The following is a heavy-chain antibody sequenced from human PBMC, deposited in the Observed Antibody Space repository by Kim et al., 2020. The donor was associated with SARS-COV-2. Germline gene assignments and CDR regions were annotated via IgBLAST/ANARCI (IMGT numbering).Heavy chain of an antibody. V-gene: IGHV3-64D*09. CDR3: VKIVGALNYYGSGAYDY. CDR2: ISSNGGST. Sequence: GGSLRLSCSASGFTFSSYAMHWVRQAPGKGLEYVSAISSNGGSTYYADSVKGRFTISRDNSKNTLYLQMSSLRAEDTAVYYCVKIVGALNYYGSGAYDYWGQRTLVTVSS. J-gene: IGHJ4*02. CDR1: GFTFSSYA. D-gene: IGHD3-10*01.